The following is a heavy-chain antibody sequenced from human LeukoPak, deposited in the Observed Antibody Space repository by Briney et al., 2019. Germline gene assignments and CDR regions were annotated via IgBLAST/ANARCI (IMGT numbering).Heavy chain of an antibody. CDR1: GGSISSHY. J-gene: IGHJ6*03. CDR2: IYYSGST. CDR3: ARVGSYGGNSRYYYYYMDV. D-gene: IGHD4-23*01. Sequence: SETLSLTCTVSGGSISSHYWSWIRQPPGKGLEWIGYIYYSGSTNYNPSLKSRVTISVDTSKNQFSLKLSSVTAADTAVYYCARVGSYGGNSRYYYYYMDVWGKGTTVTVSS. V-gene: IGHV4-59*11.